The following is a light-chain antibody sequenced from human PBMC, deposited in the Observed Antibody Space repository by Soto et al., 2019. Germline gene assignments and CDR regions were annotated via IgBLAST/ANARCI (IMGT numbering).Light chain of an antibody. CDR2: GAY. CDR3: QQYDNWPPYT. CDR1: QSVSSN. Sequence: EIVMTQSPATLSLSPGERATLSCRASQSVSSNLAWYQQKPGQAPRLLIYGAYTRATGIPARFSGSGCGTAFTLTISSLQSEDFAVYYCQQYDNWPPYTFGQGTKLEIK. V-gene: IGKV3-15*01. J-gene: IGKJ2*01.